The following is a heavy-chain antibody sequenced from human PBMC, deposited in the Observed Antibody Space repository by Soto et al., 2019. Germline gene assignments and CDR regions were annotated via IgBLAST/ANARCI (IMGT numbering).Heavy chain of an antibody. CDR3: ARAWLLRRSYYYGMDV. V-gene: IGHV4-39*01. Sequence: SETLSLTCTVSGGSISSSSYYWGWIRQPPGKGLEWIGSIYYSGSTYYNPSLKSRVTISVDTSKNQFSLKLSSVTAADTAVYYCARAWLLRRSYYYGMDVWGQGTTVTVS. CDR1: GGSISSSSYY. D-gene: IGHD3-22*01. CDR2: IYYSGST. J-gene: IGHJ6*02.